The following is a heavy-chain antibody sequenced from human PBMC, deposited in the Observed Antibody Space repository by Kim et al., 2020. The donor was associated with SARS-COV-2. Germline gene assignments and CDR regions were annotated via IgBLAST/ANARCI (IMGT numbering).Heavy chain of an antibody. Sequence: VKGRFTISRDNSKNTLYLQMNSLRAEDTAVYYCARDGSGYCSGGSCYCAYWGQGTLVTVSS. CDR3: ARDGSGYCSGGSCYCAY. D-gene: IGHD2-15*01. V-gene: IGHV3-30*07. J-gene: IGHJ4*02.